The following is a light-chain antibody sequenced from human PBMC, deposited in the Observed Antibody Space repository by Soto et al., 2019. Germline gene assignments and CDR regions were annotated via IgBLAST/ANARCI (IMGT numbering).Light chain of an antibody. CDR2: SAS. Sequence: DIQLTQSPSFLSASVGARVTMTCRASLGISGYLAWYQQKPGKVPRLLIYSASSLQSGVPSRFSGGGSGTEFTLTISSLQPEDFASYYCQQLDRYPFTFGGGTKVDIK. V-gene: IGKV1-9*01. CDR3: QQLDRYPFT. J-gene: IGKJ4*01. CDR1: LGISGY.